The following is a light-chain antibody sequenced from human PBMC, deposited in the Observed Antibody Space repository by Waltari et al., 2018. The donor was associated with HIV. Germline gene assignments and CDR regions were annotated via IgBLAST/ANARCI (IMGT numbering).Light chain of an antibody. CDR3: CSYAGSYTLV. CDR2: DVS. CDR1: SSDVGGYNS. Sequence: QSALTQPRSVSGSPGQAVTISCTGTSSDVGGYNSVSLYHQHPGKAPKLMIYDVSKRPSGVPERFSGSKAGNTASLTISGLQAEDEADYYCCSYAGSYTLVFGGGTKLTVL. V-gene: IGLV2-11*01. J-gene: IGLJ2*01.